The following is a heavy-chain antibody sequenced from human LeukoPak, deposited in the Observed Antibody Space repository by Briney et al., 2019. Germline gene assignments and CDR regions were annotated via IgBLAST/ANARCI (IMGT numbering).Heavy chain of an antibody. V-gene: IGHV3-30-3*01. CDR1: GFIFSTYA. Sequence: GGSLRLSCAASGFIFSTYAMHWVRQAPGKGLEWVAVISYDGGNKYYADSLKGRFTISRDNSNNTLYLQMNSLRAEDTAVYYCARDNYGHDYWGQGTLVTVSS. CDR3: ARDNYGHDY. CDR2: ISYDGGNK. J-gene: IGHJ4*02. D-gene: IGHD3-10*01.